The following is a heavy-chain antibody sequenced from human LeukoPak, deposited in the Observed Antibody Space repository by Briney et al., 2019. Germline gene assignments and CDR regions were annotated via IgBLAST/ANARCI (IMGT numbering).Heavy chain of an antibody. CDR1: GGSFSGYY. Sequence: SETLSPTCAVYGGSFSGYYWSWIRQPPGKGLEWIGEINHSGSTNYNPPLKSRVTISVDTSKNQFSLKLSSVTAADTAVYYCARDGYLTGGWFDPWGQGTLVTVSP. CDR3: ARDGYLTGGWFDP. D-gene: IGHD3-9*01. J-gene: IGHJ5*02. V-gene: IGHV4-34*01. CDR2: INHSGST.